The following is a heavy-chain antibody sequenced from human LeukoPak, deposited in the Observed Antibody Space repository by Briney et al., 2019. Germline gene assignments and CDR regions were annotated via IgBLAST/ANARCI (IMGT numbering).Heavy chain of an antibody. CDR3: ARGRYYDSSGYSQRRYNWFDP. Sequence: SETLSLTCAVYGGSFSGYYWSWIRQPPGKGLEWIGEINHSGSTNYNPSLKSRVTISVDTSKNQFSLKLSSVTAADTAVYYCARGRYYDSSGYSQRRYNWFDPWGRGTLVTVSS. D-gene: IGHD3-22*01. V-gene: IGHV4-34*01. CDR1: GGSFSGYY. CDR2: INHSGST. J-gene: IGHJ5*02.